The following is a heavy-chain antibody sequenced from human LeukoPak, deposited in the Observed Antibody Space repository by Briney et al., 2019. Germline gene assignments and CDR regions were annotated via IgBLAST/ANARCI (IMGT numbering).Heavy chain of an antibody. CDR3: ARGGGYPMIFGVVIIQDYYYYGMDV. Sequence: ASVKVSCKASGYTFTSYDINWVRQAPGQGLEWMGWMNPNSGNTVYAQKFQGRVTMTRNTSTSTAYMELSSLRSEDTAVYYCARGGGYPMIFGVVIIQDYYYYGMDVWGQGTTVTVSS. CDR2: MNPNSGNT. D-gene: IGHD3/OR15-3a*01. J-gene: IGHJ6*02. CDR1: GYTFTSYD. V-gene: IGHV1-8*01.